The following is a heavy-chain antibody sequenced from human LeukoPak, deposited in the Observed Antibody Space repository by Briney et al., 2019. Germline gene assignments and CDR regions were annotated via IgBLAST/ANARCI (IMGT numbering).Heavy chain of an antibody. CDR3: ARGRRDYYDSSPYYYYYMDV. Sequence: SETLSLTCAVYGGSFSGYYWSWIRQPPGKGLEWIGEINHSGSTNYNPSLKSRVTISVGTSKNQFSLKLSSVTAADTAVYYCARGRRDYYDSSPYYYYYMDVWGKGTTVTVSS. CDR1: GGSFSGYY. D-gene: IGHD3-22*01. J-gene: IGHJ6*03. CDR2: INHSGST. V-gene: IGHV4-34*01.